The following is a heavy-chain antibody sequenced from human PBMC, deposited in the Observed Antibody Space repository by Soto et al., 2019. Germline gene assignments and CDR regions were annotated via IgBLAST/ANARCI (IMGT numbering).Heavy chain of an antibody. J-gene: IGHJ4*02. Sequence: EVQLLESGGGLVQPGGSLRLSCAASGFTFSNYVMSWVRQAPGKGLEWVSLISDTGGDTVHADSVKGRFTISRDNAKNTLFLQMNSLRADDAAIYYCARAVGESYPGSRGFDYWGQGTRVTVSS. D-gene: IGHD3-10*01. V-gene: IGHV3-23*01. CDR1: GFTFSNYV. CDR3: ARAVGESYPGSRGFDY. CDR2: ISDTGGDT.